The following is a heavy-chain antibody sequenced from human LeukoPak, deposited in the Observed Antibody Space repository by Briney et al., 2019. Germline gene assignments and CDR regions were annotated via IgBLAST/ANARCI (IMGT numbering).Heavy chain of an antibody. Sequence: GGSLRLSCAASGFTFSSYAMHWVRQAPGKGLEWVAVISYGGSNKYYADSVKGRFTISRDNSKNTLYLQMNSLRTEDTAVYYCARDQCSSGWFDGLFDYWGQGTLVTVSS. CDR2: ISYGGSNK. V-gene: IGHV3-30-3*01. CDR3: ARDQCSSGWFDGLFDY. J-gene: IGHJ4*02. D-gene: IGHD6-19*01. CDR1: GFTFSSYA.